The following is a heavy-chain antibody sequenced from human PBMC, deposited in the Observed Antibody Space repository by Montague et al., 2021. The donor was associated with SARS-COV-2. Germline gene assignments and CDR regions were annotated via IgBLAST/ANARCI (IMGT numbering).Heavy chain of an antibody. CDR1: GGSISSGKYY. J-gene: IGHJ6*02. CDR2: MYTSGNT. V-gene: IGHV4-61*02. Sequence: TLSLTCTVSGGSISSGKYYWSWIRQPAGKGLEWIRRMYTSGNTNSNPSLKSRVAISVATSKNQFSLQLGSVTAAVTSVYYCARDSPVVITISAWNYDGRDVWGQGTTVTVSS. CDR3: ARDSPVVITISAWNYDGRDV. D-gene: IGHD3-22*01.